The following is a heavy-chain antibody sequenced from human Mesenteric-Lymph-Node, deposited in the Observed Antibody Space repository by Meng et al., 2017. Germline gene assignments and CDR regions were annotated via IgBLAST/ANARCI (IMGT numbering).Heavy chain of an antibody. V-gene: IGHV3-48*03. CDR3: ARWARYYAIDY. Sequence: GESLKISCAASGFTFSNYAMYWVRQAPGKGLEWVSYISSSGSTIYYADSVKGRFTISRDNAKNSLYLQMNSLRAEDTAVYYCARWARYYAIDYWGQGTLVTVSS. CDR2: ISSSGSTI. J-gene: IGHJ4*02. CDR1: GFTFSNYA. D-gene: IGHD3-10*01.